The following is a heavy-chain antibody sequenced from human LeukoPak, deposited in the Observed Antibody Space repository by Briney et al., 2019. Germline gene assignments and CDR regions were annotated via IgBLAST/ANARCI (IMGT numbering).Heavy chain of an antibody. CDR3: ARAPGNRNLDY. V-gene: IGHV3-7*01. Sequence: GESLKISCAASGFTFSNYWMSWVRQAPGKGLEWVANIKQDGSEKYYVDSVKGRFIISRDNAKNSLYLQMNNLRAEDTAVYYCARAPGNRNLDYWGQGTLVTVSS. CDR1: GFTFSNYW. J-gene: IGHJ4*02. CDR2: IKQDGSEK.